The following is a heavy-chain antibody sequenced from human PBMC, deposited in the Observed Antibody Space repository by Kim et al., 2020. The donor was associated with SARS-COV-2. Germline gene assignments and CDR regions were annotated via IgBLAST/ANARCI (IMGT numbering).Heavy chain of an antibody. CDR2: INHSGST. CDR1: GGSFSGYY. D-gene: IGHD6-6*01. Sequence: SETLSLTCAVYGGSFSGYYWSWIRQPPGKGLEWIGEINHSGSTNYNPSLKSRVTISVDTSKNQFSLKLSSVTAADTAVYYCARGIAARLGKPRRFDPWGQGTLVTVSS. J-gene: IGHJ5*02. CDR3: ARGIAARLGKPRRFDP. V-gene: IGHV4-34*01.